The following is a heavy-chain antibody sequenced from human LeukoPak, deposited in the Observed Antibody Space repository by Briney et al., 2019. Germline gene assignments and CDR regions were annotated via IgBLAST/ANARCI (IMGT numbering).Heavy chain of an antibody. D-gene: IGHD6-6*01. CDR1: GGSFSGYY. V-gene: IGHV4-34*01. J-gene: IGHJ4*02. CDR3: ARENIAARPLDY. CDR2: INHSGST. Sequence: PSETLSLTCAVYGGSFSGYYWSWIRQPPGKGLEWIGEINHSGSTNYNPSLKSRVTISVDTSKNQFSLKLSSVTAADTAVYFCARENIAARPLDYWGQGTLVTVSS.